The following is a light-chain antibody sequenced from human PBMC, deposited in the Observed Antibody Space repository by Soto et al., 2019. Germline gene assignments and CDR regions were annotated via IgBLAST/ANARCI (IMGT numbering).Light chain of an antibody. CDR3: SSYTGTSTKL. CDR2: DVS. Sequence: QSALTQPASVSGLPGQSITISCTGTSSDVGGYDYVSWYQQHPGKAPKLRIYDVSSRPSGVSNRFSGSKSGNTASLTISGLQPEDEADYYCSSYTGTSTKLFGGGTKLTVL. V-gene: IGLV2-14*03. CDR1: SSDVGGYDY. J-gene: IGLJ2*01.